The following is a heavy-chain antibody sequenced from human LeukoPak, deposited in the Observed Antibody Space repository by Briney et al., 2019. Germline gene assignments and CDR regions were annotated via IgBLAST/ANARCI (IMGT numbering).Heavy chain of an antibody. CDR1: GGSISSHY. CDR3: AKNVNDYYYYYMDV. V-gene: IGHV4-4*07. Sequence: PSETLSLTCTVSGGSISSHYWSWIRQPAGKGLEWIGRIYTSGSTNYNPSLKSRVTMSVDTSKNQFSPKLSSVTAADTAVYYCAKNVNDYYYYYMDVWGKGTTVTVSS. CDR2: IYTSGST. D-gene: IGHD1-1*01. J-gene: IGHJ6*03.